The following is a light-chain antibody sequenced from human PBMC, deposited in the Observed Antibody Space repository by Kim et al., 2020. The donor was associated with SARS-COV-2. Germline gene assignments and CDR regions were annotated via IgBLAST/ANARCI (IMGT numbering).Light chain of an antibody. CDR1: NIASKS. V-gene: IGLV3-21*04. CDR3: QVWDSSSDPRYV. CDR2: YDS. J-gene: IGLJ1*01. Sequence: PGKTARITCGGNNIASKSVHWYQQKPGQAPVLVIYYDSDRPSGIPERFSGSNSGKTATLTISRVEAGDEADYYCQVWDSSSDPRYVFGTGTKVTVL.